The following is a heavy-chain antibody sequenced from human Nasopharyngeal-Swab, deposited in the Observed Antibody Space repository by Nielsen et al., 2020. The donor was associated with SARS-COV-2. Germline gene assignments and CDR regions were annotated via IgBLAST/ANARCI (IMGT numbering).Heavy chain of an antibody. V-gene: IGHV3-23*01. Sequence: GGSLRLSCAASGFTFSSYAMSWVRQAPGKGLEWVSAISGSGGSTYYADSVKGRFTISRDNSKNTLYLQMNSLRAEDTAVYYCAKDYNSVGWGNNKIYYMDVWGKGTTVTVSS. D-gene: IGHD5-24*01. J-gene: IGHJ6*03. CDR2: ISGSGGST. CDR3: AKDYNSVGWGNNKIYYMDV. CDR1: GFTFSSYA.